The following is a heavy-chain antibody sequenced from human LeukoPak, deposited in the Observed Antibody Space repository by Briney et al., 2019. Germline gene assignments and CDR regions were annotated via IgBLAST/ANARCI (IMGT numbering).Heavy chain of an antibody. CDR2: IYSGGST. CDR3: ARGNYDSSGYYWSPNGMDV. Sequence: GGSLRLSCAPSGFTLSSNYMSWVRQAPGKGLKWVSVIYSGGSTYYPDSVKGRFTISRDNSKNTLYLQMNSLRAEDTAVYYCARGNYDSSGYYWSPNGMDVWGQGTTVTVSS. J-gene: IGHJ6*02. CDR1: GFTLSSNY. V-gene: IGHV3-53*01. D-gene: IGHD3-22*01.